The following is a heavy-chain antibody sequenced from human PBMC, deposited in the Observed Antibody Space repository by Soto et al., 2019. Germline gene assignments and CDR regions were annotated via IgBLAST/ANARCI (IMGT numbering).Heavy chain of an antibody. CDR3: ARVTATYYYGMDV. CDR1: GGSISSGGYY. CDR2: IYYSGST. V-gene: IGHV4-31*03. Sequence: SETLSLTCTVSGGSISSGGYYWSWIRQHPGKGLEWIGYIYYSGSTYYNPSLKSRVTISVDTSKNQFSLKLRSVTAADTAVYYCARVTATYYYGMDVWGQGTTVTVSS. D-gene: IGHD5-18*01. J-gene: IGHJ6*02.